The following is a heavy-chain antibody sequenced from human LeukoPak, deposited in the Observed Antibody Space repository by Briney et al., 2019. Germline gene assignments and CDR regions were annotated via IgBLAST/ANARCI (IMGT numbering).Heavy chain of an antibody. D-gene: IGHD3-22*01. Sequence: SETLSLTCTVSGGSISSGGYYWSWIRQHPGKGLEWTGYIYYSGSTYYNPSLKSRVTISVDTSKNQFSLKLSSVTAADTAVYYCARERYYYDSSGYLNYYYYYGMDVWGQGTTVTVSS. CDR2: IYYSGST. V-gene: IGHV4-31*03. CDR3: ARERYYYDSSGYLNYYYYYGMDV. J-gene: IGHJ6*02. CDR1: GGSISSGGYY.